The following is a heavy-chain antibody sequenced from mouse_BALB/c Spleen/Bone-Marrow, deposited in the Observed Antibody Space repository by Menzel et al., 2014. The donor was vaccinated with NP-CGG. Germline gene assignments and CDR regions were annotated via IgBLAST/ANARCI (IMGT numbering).Heavy chain of an antibody. V-gene: IGHV2-9*02. CDR2: IGIGGST. J-gene: IGHJ2*01. Sequence: QVQLQQSGPGLVVPSQSLSITCTVSGFSLTSYGVHWVRQPPGKGLEWLGVIGIGGSTNYNSALMSRLSISKDNSKSQVFLKMNSLQTDDTAMYYCARASYYYGSRYDYWGQGTTPTVSS. CDR3: ARASYYYGSRYDY. CDR1: GFSLTSYG. D-gene: IGHD1-1*01.